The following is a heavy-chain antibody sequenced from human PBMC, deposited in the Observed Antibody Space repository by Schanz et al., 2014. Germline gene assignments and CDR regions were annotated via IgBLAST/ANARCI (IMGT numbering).Heavy chain of an antibody. CDR3: ASKGLTTDAFDI. CDR2: IYYSGST. D-gene: IGHD2-8*01. V-gene: IGHV4-28*07. CDR1: GYSINTSDW. Sequence: QVQLQESGPGLVKPSDTLSLTCAVSGYSINTSDWWGWIRQPPGKGLEWIGYIYYSGSTYYNPSLKSGVTMSLDTSKNHFSLKLRSLTAVDTAVYYCASKGLTTDAFDIWGQGTMVTVSS. J-gene: IGHJ3*02.